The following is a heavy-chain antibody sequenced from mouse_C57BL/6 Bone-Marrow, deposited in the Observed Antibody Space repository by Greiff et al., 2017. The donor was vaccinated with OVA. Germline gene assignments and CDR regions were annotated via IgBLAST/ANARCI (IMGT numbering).Heavy chain of an antibody. V-gene: IGHV5-6*01. J-gene: IGHJ2*01. CDR1: GFTFSSYG. D-gene: IGHD2-5*01. Sequence: DVQLQESGGDLVKPGGSLKLSCAASGFTFSSYGMSWVRQTPDTRLEWVATISSGGSYTYYPDSVKGRFTISRDNAKNTLYLQMSSLKSEDTAMYYCASYSKGYYFDYWGQGTTLTVSS. CDR2: ISSGGSYT. CDR3: ASYSKGYYFDY.